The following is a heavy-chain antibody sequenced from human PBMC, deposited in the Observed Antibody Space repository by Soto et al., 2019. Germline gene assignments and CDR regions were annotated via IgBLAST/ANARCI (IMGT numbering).Heavy chain of an antibody. J-gene: IGHJ5*02. CDR1: GFTLGNYW. Sequence: GGSLRLSCAASGFTLGNYWMRWVRQAPGKGLEWVAGIKGDSNANSYVDSVKGRFTISRENAKNSLYLQMNSLRAEDTAVYYCARWRSLDPWGRGILVTVS. CDR2: IKGDSNAN. V-gene: IGHV3-7*03. CDR3: ARWRSLDP.